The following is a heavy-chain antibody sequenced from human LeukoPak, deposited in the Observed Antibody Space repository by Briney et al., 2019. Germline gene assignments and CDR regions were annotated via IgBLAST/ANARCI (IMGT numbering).Heavy chain of an antibody. CDR1: GYSFTSYW. Sequence: GESLKISCKGSGYSFTSYWIGWVRRMPGKGLEWMGIIYPGDSDTRCSPSFQGQVTISADKSISTAYLQWSSLKASDTAMYYCASQFYDFWSGYAPDYWGQGTLVTVSS. D-gene: IGHD3-3*01. J-gene: IGHJ4*02. CDR3: ASQFYDFWSGYAPDY. V-gene: IGHV5-51*01. CDR2: IYPGDSDT.